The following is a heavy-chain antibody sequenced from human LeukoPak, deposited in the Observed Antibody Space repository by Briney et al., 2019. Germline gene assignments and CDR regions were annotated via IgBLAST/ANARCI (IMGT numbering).Heavy chain of an antibody. CDR1: GVSISSYY. Sequence: SETLSLTCTVSGVSISSYYWSWIRQPTGKGLEWIGYIYYSGSTNYNPSLKSRVTISVDTSKNQFSLKLSSVTAADTAVYYCAREVLVAGFDYWGQGTLVTVSS. V-gene: IGHV4-59*01. CDR2: IYYSGST. D-gene: IGHD6-19*01. J-gene: IGHJ4*02. CDR3: AREVLVAGFDY.